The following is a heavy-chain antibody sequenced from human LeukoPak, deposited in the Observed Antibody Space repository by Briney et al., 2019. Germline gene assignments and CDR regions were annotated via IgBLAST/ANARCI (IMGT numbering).Heavy chain of an antibody. CDR3: ARLRLGELSSGDYFDY. CDR2: IYYSGST. J-gene: IGHJ4*02. Sequence: SETLSLTCTVSGGSISSSGYYWGWIRQPPGKGLEWIGSIYYSGSTYYNPSLKSRVTISVDTSKNQFSLKLSSVTAADTAVYYCARLRLGELSSGDYFDYWGQGTLVTVSS. D-gene: IGHD3-16*02. V-gene: IGHV4-39*01. CDR1: GGSISSSGYY.